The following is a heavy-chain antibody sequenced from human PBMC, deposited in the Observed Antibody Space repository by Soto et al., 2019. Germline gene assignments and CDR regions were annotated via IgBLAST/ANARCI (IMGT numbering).Heavy chain of an antibody. CDR1: GFTFDDYA. V-gene: IGHV3-9*01. J-gene: IGHJ6*02. Sequence: EEQLVESGGGLVQPGRSLRLSCAASGFTFDDYAMHWVRQAPGKGLEWVSGISWNGGTIGYGDSVKGRFTISRDNAKKSLYLQMNSLRAEDTAFYYCEKAGFAFSYYYGLEVWGHGTTVTVSS. CDR3: EKAGFAFSYYYGLEV. CDR2: ISWNGGTI.